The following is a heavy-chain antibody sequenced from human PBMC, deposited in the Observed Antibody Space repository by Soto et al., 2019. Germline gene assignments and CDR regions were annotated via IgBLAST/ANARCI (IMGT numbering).Heavy chain of an antibody. CDR1: GDSISTVDYF. V-gene: IGHV4-30-4*01. J-gene: IGHJ5*01. Sequence: TLSLTCSVSGDSISTVDYFWAWIRQPPGQALEYIGYIYRSTTTYYNPSFESRVAISLDTSKSQFSLTVTSVTAADTAVYFCARGRYCLTGRCFPNWFDSWGQGTLVTVSS. CDR3: ARGRYCLTGRCFPNWFDS. D-gene: IGHD2-15*01. CDR2: IYRSTTT.